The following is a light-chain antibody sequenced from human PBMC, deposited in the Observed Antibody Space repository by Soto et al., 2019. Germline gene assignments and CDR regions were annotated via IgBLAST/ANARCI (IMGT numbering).Light chain of an antibody. V-gene: IGKV3-11*01. CDR3: QQRADWPIT. CDR1: QNVGNY. CDR2: DSS. J-gene: IGKJ3*01. Sequence: EIVLTQSPATLSLSPGERATLSCRASQNVGNYLAWYQQKPGQAPRLLIYDSSSRATGVPARFSGSGSGTDFTLTISSLEPEDFTLYYCQQRADWPITFGPGTKVDF.